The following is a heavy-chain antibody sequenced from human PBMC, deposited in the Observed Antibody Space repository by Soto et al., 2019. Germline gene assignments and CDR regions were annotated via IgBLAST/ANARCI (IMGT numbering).Heavy chain of an antibody. CDR2: INHSGST. D-gene: IGHD2-15*01. Sequence: SETLSLTCAGYGGSFSGYYWSWIRQPPGKGLEWIGEINHSGSTNYNPSLKSRVTISVDTSKNQFSLKLSSVTAADTAVYYCARGHNCSGGRCYYHMGYMDVWGKGTTVTVSS. V-gene: IGHV4-34*01. CDR3: ARGHNCSGGRCYYHMGYMDV. CDR1: GGSFSGYY. J-gene: IGHJ6*03.